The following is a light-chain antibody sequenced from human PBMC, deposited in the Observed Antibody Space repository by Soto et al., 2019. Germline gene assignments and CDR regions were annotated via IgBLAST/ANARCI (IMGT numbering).Light chain of an antibody. CDR3: QQYNTYSWT. CDR1: QGIRND. Sequence: DIQMTQSPSSLSASVGDRVTITCRASQGIRNDLGWYQQKPGKAPKLLIYDASSLESGVPSRFSGSRSGTEFTLIISSLQPDDFATYYCQQYNTYSWTFGQGTKVDIK. J-gene: IGKJ1*01. V-gene: IGKV1-17*01. CDR2: DAS.